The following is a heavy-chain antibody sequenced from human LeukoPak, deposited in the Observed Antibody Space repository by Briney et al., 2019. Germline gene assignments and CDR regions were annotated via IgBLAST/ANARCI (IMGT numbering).Heavy chain of an antibody. CDR3: ARDRSLDY. Sequence: SETLSLTCTVSGTSISDYYWSWIRQPAGKGLEWIGRIHISGSTYHNPSLKSRVTISVDTSKNQFSLKLSSVTAADTAVYYCARDRSLDYWGQGTLVTVSS. V-gene: IGHV4-4*07. D-gene: IGHD3-16*02. CDR1: GTSISDYY. J-gene: IGHJ4*02. CDR2: IHISGST.